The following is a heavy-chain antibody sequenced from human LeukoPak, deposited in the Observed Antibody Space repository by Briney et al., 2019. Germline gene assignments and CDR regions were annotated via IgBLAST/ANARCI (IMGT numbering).Heavy chain of an antibody. V-gene: IGHV3-23*01. D-gene: IGHD3-3*01. Sequence: QTGGSLRLSCAASGFTFRSNTMGWVRQAPGRGLEWVSVISGSGSSTYYADSVKGRFTISRDNSMNTLYLQMNSLRAEDTAVYYCAKDLLPVYYDFWSGYYPWFDPWGQGTLVTVSS. CDR1: GFTFRSNT. J-gene: IGHJ5*02. CDR2: ISGSGSST. CDR3: AKDLLPVYYDFWSGYYPWFDP.